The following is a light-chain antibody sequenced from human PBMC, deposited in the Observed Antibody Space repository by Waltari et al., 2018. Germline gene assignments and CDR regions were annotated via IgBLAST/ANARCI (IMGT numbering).Light chain of an antibody. CDR3: AVWDDSLSGRVL. CDR2: SNN. CDR1: SSTIEINP. J-gene: IGLJ2*01. Sequence: QSVLTQPPSASGTPRQRVTIFCSGSSSTIEINPANLYQQLPGAAPKVLIYSNNQRPSGVPGRFSGSKSGTAASLAISGLQSEDEADYYCAVWDDSLSGRVLFGGGTRLTVL. V-gene: IGLV1-44*01.